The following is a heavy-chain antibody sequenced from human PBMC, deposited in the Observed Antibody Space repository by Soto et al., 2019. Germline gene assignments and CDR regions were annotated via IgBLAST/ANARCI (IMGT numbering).Heavy chain of an antibody. Sequence: EVQLLESGGGLVQPGGSLRLSCAASGFTFSSYAMNWVRQAPGKGLEWVSTISGSGGSTYYADSVKGRFTISRDNSKNTLYLQMTSLRAEDTAVYYCAKGGSGFFDPWGQGTLVTVSS. CDR2: ISGSGGST. V-gene: IGHV3-23*01. CDR3: AKGGSGFFDP. D-gene: IGHD2-15*01. J-gene: IGHJ5*02. CDR1: GFTFSSYA.